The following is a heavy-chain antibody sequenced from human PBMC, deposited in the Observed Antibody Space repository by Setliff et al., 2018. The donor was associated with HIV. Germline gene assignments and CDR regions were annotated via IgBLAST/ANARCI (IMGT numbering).Heavy chain of an antibody. J-gene: IGHJ4*01. D-gene: IGHD5-18*01. V-gene: IGHV4-59*11. CDR2: ISYSGST. CDR1: GASIRSQY. CDR3: ARTRGYGYGTLAGFDY. Sequence: SETLSLTCTVSGASIRSQYWSWIRKPPGKGLEWIGYISYSGSTNYNPSLESRVAMSVDTSKQQFSLEVSSVTAADTAVYYCARTRGYGYGTLAGFDYWGRGSLVTVSS.